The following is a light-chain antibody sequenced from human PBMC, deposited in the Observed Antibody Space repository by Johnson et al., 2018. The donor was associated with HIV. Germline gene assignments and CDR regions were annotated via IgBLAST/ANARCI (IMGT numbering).Light chain of an antibody. Sequence: QSVLTQPPSVSAAPGQKVTISCSGSSSNIGNNYVSWYQQLPGTAPKLLIYENNKRPSGIPDRFSGSKSGPSATLGITGLQTGDEADYYGGTWDSSLSVYVFGTGTKVTV. V-gene: IGLV1-51*02. CDR3: GTWDSSLSVYV. J-gene: IGLJ1*01. CDR2: ENN. CDR1: SSNIGNNY.